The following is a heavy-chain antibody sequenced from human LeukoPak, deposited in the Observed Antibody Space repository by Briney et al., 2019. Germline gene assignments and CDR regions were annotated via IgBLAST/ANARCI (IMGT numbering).Heavy chain of an antibody. D-gene: IGHD3-10*01. Sequence: GGSLRLSCAASGFTFSSYAMSWVRQAPGKGLEWVSAISGSGGSTYYADSVKGRFTISRDNAKNSLYLQMNSLRAEDTAVYYCARDVLGESHFDYWGHGTLVTVSS. CDR2: ISGSGGST. J-gene: IGHJ4*01. V-gene: IGHV3-23*01. CDR3: ARDVLGESHFDY. CDR1: GFTFSSYA.